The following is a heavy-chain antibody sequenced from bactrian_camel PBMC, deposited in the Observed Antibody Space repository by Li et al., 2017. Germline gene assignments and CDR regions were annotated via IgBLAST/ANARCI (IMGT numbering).Heavy chain of an antibody. CDR1: GFTYSNYD. V-gene: IGHV3S40*01. CDR3: TAKACVGWSVLKDHVY. Sequence: DVQLVESGGGLAQPGGSLRLSCAASGFTYSNYDMNWVRQAPGKGLEWVSAINNGGGTTYYTASVKGRFTISRDNAKNTLYLQMNNLITEDTAVYYCTAKACVGWSVLKDHVYWGQGTQVTVS. CDR2: INNGGGTT. D-gene: IGHD5*01. J-gene: IGHJ4*01.